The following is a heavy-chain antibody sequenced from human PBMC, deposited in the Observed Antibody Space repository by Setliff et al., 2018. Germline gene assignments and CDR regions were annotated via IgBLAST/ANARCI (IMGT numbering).Heavy chain of an antibody. D-gene: IGHD4-17*01. CDR1: GYSISSGYI. V-gene: IGHV4-38-2*02. Sequence: SETLSLTCTVSGYSISSGYIWGWIRQPPGKGLEWVGNIGHTGSINCNPSLKSRLTISRDTSKNQVSLKLNSVTATDTATYYCAHKYGDYVRYFQHWGQGTLVTVSS. J-gene: IGHJ1*01. CDR2: IGHTGSI. CDR3: AHKYGDYVRYFQH.